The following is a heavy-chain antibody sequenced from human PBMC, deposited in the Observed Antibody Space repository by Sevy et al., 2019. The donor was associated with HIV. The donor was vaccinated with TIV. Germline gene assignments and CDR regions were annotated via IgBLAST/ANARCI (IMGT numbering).Heavy chain of an antibody. J-gene: IGHJ6*02. CDR3: ARDRFTYYYDSSGYYGMDV. CDR1: GFTFSSYW. D-gene: IGHD3-22*01. V-gene: IGHV3-7*01. CDR2: IKQDGSEK. Sequence: GGSLRLSCAASGFTFSSYWMSWVRQAPGKGLEWVANIKQDGSEKYYVDSVKGRFTISRDNAKNSLYLQMNSLRAEDTAVYYCARDRFTYYYDSSGYYGMDVWGQRTTVTVSS.